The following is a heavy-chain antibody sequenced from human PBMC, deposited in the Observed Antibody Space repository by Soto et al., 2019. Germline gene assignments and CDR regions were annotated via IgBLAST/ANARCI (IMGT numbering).Heavy chain of an antibody. CDR1: DGSMRSGGYY. Sequence: SQTLCVTCTVADGSMRSGGYYWSWIRQHPGKGLEWIGYIYYSGSTYYNPSLKSRVTISVDTSKNQFSLKLSSVTAADTAVYYCARYDILTGFDAFDIWGQGTMVTVSS. J-gene: IGHJ3*02. V-gene: IGHV4-31*03. CDR3: ARYDILTGFDAFDI. CDR2: IYYSGST. D-gene: IGHD3-9*01.